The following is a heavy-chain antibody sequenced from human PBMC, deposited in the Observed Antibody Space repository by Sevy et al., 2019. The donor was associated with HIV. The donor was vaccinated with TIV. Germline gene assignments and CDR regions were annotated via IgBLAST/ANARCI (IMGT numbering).Heavy chain of an antibody. CDR2: ISSYGNEA. D-gene: IGHD6-19*01. Sequence: GGSLRLSCAASGFNFSNYVLHWVRQAPGKGLKWVTFISSYGNEADYVESVKGRFTISRNDSKNTRYLQMNSLRPEVTAVYYCASSILAVAGSYGMDVWGQGTTVTVSS. CDR3: ASSILAVAGSYGMDV. J-gene: IGHJ6*02. CDR1: GFNFSNYV. V-gene: IGHV3-30*03.